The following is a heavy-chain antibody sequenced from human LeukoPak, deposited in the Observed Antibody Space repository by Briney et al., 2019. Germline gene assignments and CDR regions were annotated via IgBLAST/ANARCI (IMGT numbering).Heavy chain of an antibody. V-gene: IGHV4-30-4*08. CDR2: IYYSGST. CDR1: GGSISSGDHY. D-gene: IGHD5-18*01. Sequence: PSETLSLTCTVSGGSISSGDHYWSWIRQPPGKGLEWIGYIYYSGSTYYNPSLKSRVTISVDTSKNQFSLKLSSVTAADTAVYYCARDLGKDTADYWGQGTLVTVSS. CDR3: ARDLGKDTADY. J-gene: IGHJ4*02.